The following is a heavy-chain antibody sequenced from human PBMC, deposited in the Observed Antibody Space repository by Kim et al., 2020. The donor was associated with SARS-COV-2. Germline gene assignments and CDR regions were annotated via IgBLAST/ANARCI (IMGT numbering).Heavy chain of an antibody. V-gene: IGHV3-74*01. CDR2: IST. J-gene: IGHJ4*02. CDR3: ARVPLVSGS. Sequence: ISTSYPASVKGRFTISRDNAKNTLYLQMNSLRAEDTAVYYCARVPLVSGSWGQGTLVTVSS.